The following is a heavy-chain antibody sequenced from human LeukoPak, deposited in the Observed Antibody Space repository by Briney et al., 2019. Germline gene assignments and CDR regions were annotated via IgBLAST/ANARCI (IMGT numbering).Heavy chain of an antibody. D-gene: IGHD1-7*01. V-gene: IGHV3-23*01. CDR2: ISGSGGNT. CDR1: GFTVNTYA. CDR3: AKDGKTRNWNYFQAKPVY. Sequence: GGSLRLSCAASGFTVNTYAMSWVRQAPGKGLEWVSGISGSGGNTYYADSVKGRFTISRDNSKNSPYLQMNSLRAEDTAVYYCAKDGKTRNWNYFQAKPVYWGQGTLVTVSS. J-gene: IGHJ4*02.